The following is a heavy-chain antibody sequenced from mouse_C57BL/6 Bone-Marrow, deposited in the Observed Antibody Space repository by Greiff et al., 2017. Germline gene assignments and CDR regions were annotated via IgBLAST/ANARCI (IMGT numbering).Heavy chain of an antibody. CDR1: GFTFSSYA. V-gene: IGHV5-4*01. CDR2: ISDGGSYT. J-gene: IGHJ2*01. Sequence: EVQLVESGGGLVKPGGSLKLSCAASGFTFSSYAMSWVRQTPEKRLEWVATISDGGSYTYYPDNVKGRFTISRDNAKNNLYLQMSHLKSEDTAMXYCARGRYSNFYFDYWGQGTTLTVSS. D-gene: IGHD2-5*01. CDR3: ARGRYSNFYFDY.